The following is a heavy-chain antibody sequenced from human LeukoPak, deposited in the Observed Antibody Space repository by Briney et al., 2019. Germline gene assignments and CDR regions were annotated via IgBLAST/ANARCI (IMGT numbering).Heavy chain of an antibody. CDR3: ARAVVVINYYYYYGMDV. D-gene: IGHD3-22*01. Sequence: PSETLSLTCTVSGASISSYYWSWLRQPPGKGLEYIGYIHYSGSTNYNPSLKSRVTISVDTSKNQFSLKLSSVTAADTAVYYCARAVVVINYYYYYGMDVWGQGTTVTVSS. CDR1: GASISSYY. V-gene: IGHV4-59*12. J-gene: IGHJ6*02. CDR2: IHYSGST.